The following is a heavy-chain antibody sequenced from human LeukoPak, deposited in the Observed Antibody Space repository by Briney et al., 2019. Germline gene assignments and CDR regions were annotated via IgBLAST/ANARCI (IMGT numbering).Heavy chain of an antibody. CDR3: ARLPAPRGYIDY. D-gene: IGHD1-14*01. Sequence: PSETLSLTCAVSGGSMTGYYWSWIRQPPGEGLEWIGYIYYSGITDYNPSLKSRVTISVDTSKKQFSLNLSSVTAADTAVYYCARLPAPRGYIDYWGQGTLVTVSS. CDR1: GGSMTGYY. V-gene: IGHV4-59*01. J-gene: IGHJ4*02. CDR2: IYYSGIT.